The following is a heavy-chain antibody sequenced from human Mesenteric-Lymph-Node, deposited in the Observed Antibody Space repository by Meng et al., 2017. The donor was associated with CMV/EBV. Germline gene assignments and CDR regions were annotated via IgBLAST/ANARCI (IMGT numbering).Heavy chain of an antibody. J-gene: IGHJ4*02. Sequence: TFYAYDVHWVRQAAGQVPEWMGWINPGNGNTKYSEEFQGRVTFTRDTSASATYMELSGLRFEDTALYYCAGERGYCNGGSCSLPDYWGQGTLVTVSS. CDR2: INPGNGNT. V-gene: IGHV1-3*01. D-gene: IGHD2-15*01. CDR3: AGERGYCNGGSCSLPDY. CDR1: TFYAYD.